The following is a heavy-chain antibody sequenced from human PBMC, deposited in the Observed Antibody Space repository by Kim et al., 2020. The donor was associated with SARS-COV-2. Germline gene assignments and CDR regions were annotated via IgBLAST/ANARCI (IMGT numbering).Heavy chain of an antibody. V-gene: IGHV1-69*13. CDR3: ARIVGATVGNHDAFDI. D-gene: IGHD1-26*01. CDR2: IIPIFGTA. J-gene: IGHJ3*02. CDR1: GGTFSSYA. Sequence: SVKVSCKASGGTFSSYAISWVRQAPGQGLEWMGGIIPIFGTANYAQKFQGRVTITADESTSTAYMELSSLRSEDTAVYYCARIVGATVGNHDAFDIWGQGKMGTVSS.